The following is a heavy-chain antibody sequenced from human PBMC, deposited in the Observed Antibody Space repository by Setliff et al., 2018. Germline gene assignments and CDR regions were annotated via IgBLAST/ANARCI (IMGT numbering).Heavy chain of an antibody. J-gene: IGHJ6*03. D-gene: IGHD6-19*01. CDR1: GGTFSSYV. V-gene: IGHV1-69*13. CDR2: IIPMFGT. Sequence: SVKVSCKASGGTFSSYVISWVREAPGQGLEWMGGIIPMFGTNYAQNFQGKVTITADGSTSTAYMELGSLRSEDTAVYYCARGPSGWSSATSRYYFYMDVWGRGTTVTVSS. CDR3: ARGPSGWSSATSRYYFYMDV.